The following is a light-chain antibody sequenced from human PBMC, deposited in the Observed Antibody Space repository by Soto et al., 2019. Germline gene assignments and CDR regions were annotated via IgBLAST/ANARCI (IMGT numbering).Light chain of an antibody. CDR2: AAS. Sequence: DIEMTQSPSSLSASVGDRVTITCRASQSISSYLNWYQQKPGKAPKLLIYAASSLQSGVPSRFSGSGSGTDFTLTISSLQPEHFATYYCQQSYSTPLLTFGGGTKVEIK. CDR1: QSISSY. CDR3: QQSYSTPLLT. J-gene: IGKJ4*01. V-gene: IGKV1-39*01.